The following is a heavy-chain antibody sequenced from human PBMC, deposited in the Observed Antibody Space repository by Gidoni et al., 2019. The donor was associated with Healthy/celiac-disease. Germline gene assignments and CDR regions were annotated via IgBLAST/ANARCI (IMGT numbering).Heavy chain of an antibody. CDR3: ARGMRDDRQYSAWAFDI. D-gene: IGHD6-6*01. CDR2: ISSSSSYI. CDR1: GFTFSSYS. Sequence: EVQLVESGGGLVKPGGSLSLSCAASGFTFSSYSMNWVRQAPGKGLEWVSSISSSSSYIYYADSVKGRFTISRDNAKNSLYLQMNSLRAEDTAVYYCARGMRDDRQYSAWAFDIWGQGTMVTVSS. J-gene: IGHJ3*02. V-gene: IGHV3-21*01.